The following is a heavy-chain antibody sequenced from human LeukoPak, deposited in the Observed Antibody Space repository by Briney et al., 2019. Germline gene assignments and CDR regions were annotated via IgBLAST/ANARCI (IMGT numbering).Heavy chain of an antibody. Sequence: GGSLRLSCAASGFAFDDYGMSWVRQAPGKGLEWVSGINWNGGSTGYADSVKGRFTISRDNAKNSLYLQMNSLRAEDTALYHCAREGPGIAVASYYYYYYMDVWGKGTTVTVSS. CDR2: INWNGGST. J-gene: IGHJ6*03. CDR1: GFAFDDYG. V-gene: IGHV3-20*01. CDR3: AREGPGIAVASYYYYYYMDV. D-gene: IGHD6-19*01.